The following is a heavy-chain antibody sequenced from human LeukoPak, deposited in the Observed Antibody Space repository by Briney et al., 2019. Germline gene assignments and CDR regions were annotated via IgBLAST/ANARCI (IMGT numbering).Heavy chain of an antibody. J-gene: IGHJ3*02. CDR3: ASQLGPRNAFDI. Sequence: SETLSLTCTVSGGSISSSSYYWGWIRQPPGKGLEWIGSIYYSGSTYHNPSLKSRVTISVDTSKNQFSLKLSSVTAADTAVYYCASQLGPRNAFDIWGQGTMVTVSS. CDR2: IYYSGST. D-gene: IGHD7-27*01. V-gene: IGHV4-39*01. CDR1: GGSISSSSYY.